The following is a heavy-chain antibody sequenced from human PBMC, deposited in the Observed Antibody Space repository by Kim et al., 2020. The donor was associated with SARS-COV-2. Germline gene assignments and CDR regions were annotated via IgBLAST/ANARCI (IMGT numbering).Heavy chain of an antibody. J-gene: IGHJ4*02. CDR3: ARGMRSGYNTFDF. CDR1: GFTFSSYW. D-gene: IGHD5-12*01. V-gene: IGHV3-74*01. Sequence: GGSLRLSCAASGFTFSSYWMHWVRQAPGKGLVWVSRINSDGSSTSYADSVKGRFTISRDNAKNTLYLQMNSLRAEDTALYYCARGMRSGYNTFDFWGQGTLGTVSS. CDR2: INSDGSST.